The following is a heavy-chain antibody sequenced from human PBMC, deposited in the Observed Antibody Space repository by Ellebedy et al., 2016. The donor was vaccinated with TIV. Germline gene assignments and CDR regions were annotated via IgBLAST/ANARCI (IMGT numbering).Heavy chain of an antibody. J-gene: IGHJ4*02. CDR1: GFNFGAHW. D-gene: IGHD3-10*01. CDR2: INQDGSAK. Sequence: GGSLRLSCEGSGFNFGAHWVGWVRQAPGKGLEFVAHINQDGSAKYYVDSVRGRFSISRDNAKNSLYLQMNSLRAEDTAVYYCASWFGGVNYWGQGTLVTVSS. V-gene: IGHV3-7*03. CDR3: ASWFGGVNY.